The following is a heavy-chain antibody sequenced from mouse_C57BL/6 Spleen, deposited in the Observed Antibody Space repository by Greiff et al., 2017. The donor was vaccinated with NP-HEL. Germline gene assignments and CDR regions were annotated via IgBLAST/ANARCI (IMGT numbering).Heavy chain of an antibody. CDR3: ARSPLFNYGSSLYYFDY. J-gene: IGHJ2*01. V-gene: IGHV1-52*01. D-gene: IGHD1-1*01. CDR1: GYTFTSYW. CDR2: IDPSDSET. Sequence: QVQLQQPGAELVRPGSSVKLSCKASGYTFTSYWMHWVKQRPIQGLEWIGNIDPSDSETHYNQKFKDKATLTVDKSSSTAYMQLSSLTSEDSAVYYCARSPLFNYGSSLYYFDYWGQGTTLTVSS.